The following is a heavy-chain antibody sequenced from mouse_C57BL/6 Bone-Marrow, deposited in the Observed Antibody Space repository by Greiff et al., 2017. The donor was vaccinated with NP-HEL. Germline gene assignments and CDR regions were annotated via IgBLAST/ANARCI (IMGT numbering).Heavy chain of an antibody. J-gene: IGHJ4*01. CDR1: GYTFTDYE. CDR3: TRQEFYAMDY. Sequence: QVQLQQSGAELVRPGASVTLSCKASGYTFTDYEMHWVKRTPVHGLEWIGAIDPETGGTAYNQKFKGKAILTADKSSSTAYMELRSLTSEDSAVYYCTRQEFYAMDYWGQGTSVTVSS. CDR2: IDPETGGT. V-gene: IGHV1-15*01.